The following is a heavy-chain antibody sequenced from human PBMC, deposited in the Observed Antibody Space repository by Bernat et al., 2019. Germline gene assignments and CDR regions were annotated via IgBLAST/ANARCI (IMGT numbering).Heavy chain of an antibody. D-gene: IGHD3-16*01. V-gene: IGHV3-48*01. Sequence: VQLVESGGGVVQPGRSLRLSCAASGFTFSAYSMNWVRQAPGKGLEWVSYISSWSSNIYYADSVKGRFTISRDNAKNSLYLQMNSLRVEDSAVYYCARGIDGLGAPDYWGQGTLVTVSS. J-gene: IGHJ4*02. CDR3: ARGIDGLGAPDY. CDR2: ISSWSSNI. CDR1: GFTFSAYS.